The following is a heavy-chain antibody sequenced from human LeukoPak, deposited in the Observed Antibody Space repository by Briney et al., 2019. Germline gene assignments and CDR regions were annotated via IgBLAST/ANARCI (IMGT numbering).Heavy chain of an antibody. CDR2: ISSSSSTI. D-gene: IGHD6-19*01. V-gene: IGHV3-48*01. Sequence: SGGSLRLSCAASGFTFSSYSMNWVRQAPGKGLEWVSYISSSSSTIYYADSVKGRFTISRDNAKNSLYLQMNSLRAEDTAVYYCARATGYSSGWSLGYYYYYYGMDVWGQGTTVTVSS. J-gene: IGHJ6*02. CDR3: ARATGYSSGWSLGYYYYYYGMDV. CDR1: GFTFSSYS.